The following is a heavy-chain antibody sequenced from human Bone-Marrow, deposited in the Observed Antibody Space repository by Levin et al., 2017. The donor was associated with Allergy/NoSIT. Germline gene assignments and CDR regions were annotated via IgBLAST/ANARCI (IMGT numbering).Heavy chain of an antibody. D-gene: IGHD1-26*01. V-gene: IGHV4-34*01. CDR1: GGSFSGYY. J-gene: IGHJ6*02. CDR2: INHSGST. CDR3: ARGKGGSYYGYYGMDV. Sequence: SETLSLTCAVYGGSFSGYYWSWIRQPPGKGLEWIGEINHSGSTNYNPSLKSRVTISVDTSKNQFSLKLSSVTAADTAVYYWARGKGGSYYGYYGMDVWGQGTTVTVSS.